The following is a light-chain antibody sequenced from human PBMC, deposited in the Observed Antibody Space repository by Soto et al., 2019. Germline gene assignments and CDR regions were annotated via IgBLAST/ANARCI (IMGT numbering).Light chain of an antibody. CDR3: CSYAGFSSVL. Sequence: QSVLTQPASVSGSPGQSITISCTGSDNDIGRYNHVSWYQHRPGKAPKLILYEVNKRPPGPSYRFSGSKSGNTASLTISGLQTDDEADYFCCSYAGFSSVLFGGGTKVNVL. CDR2: EVN. V-gene: IGLV2-23*02. J-gene: IGLJ3*02. CDR1: DNDIGRYNH.